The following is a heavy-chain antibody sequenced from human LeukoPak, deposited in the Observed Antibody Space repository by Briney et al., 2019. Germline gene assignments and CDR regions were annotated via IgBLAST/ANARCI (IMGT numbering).Heavy chain of an antibody. D-gene: IGHD3-3*01. CDR1: GFTFSSYG. Sequence: PGGSLRLSCAASGFTFSSYGMYWVRQAPGKGLEWVAVIWYDGSNKCYADSVKGRFTISRDNSKNTLYLQMNSLRAEDTAVYYCARDEALEWLLGYNMDVWGKGTTVTVSS. J-gene: IGHJ6*03. CDR3: ARDEALEWLLGYNMDV. CDR2: IWYDGSNK. V-gene: IGHV3-33*01.